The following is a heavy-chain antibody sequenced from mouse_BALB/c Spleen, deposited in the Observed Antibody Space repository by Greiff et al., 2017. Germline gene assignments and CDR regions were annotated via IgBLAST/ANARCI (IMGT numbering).Heavy chain of an antibody. CDR3: ARRDYYGSSYYAMDY. J-gene: IGHJ4*01. V-gene: IGHV5-6*02. Sequence: EVKLMESGGDLVKPGGSLKLSCAASGFTFSSYGMSWVRQTPDKRLEWVATISSGGSYTYYPDSVKGRFTISSDNAKNTLYLQMSSLKSEDTAMYYCARRDYYGSSYYAMDYWGQGTSVTVSS. D-gene: IGHD1-1*01. CDR2: ISSGGSYT. CDR1: GFTFSSYG.